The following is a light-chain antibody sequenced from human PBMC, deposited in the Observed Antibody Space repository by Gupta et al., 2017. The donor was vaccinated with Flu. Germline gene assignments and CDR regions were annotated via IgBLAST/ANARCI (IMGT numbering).Light chain of an antibody. CDR3: AMWDDSLSGPV. CDR2: GNN. Sequence: SALTHPPSASGTPARRVTISCSGSTSTFGSAFVHWYQQLPGAAPKLLIHGNNQRPSGVPDRFSGSKSGTSASLAISGLRSGDEGDYYCAMWDDSLSGPVFGGGTKLTVL. V-gene: IGLV1-47*01. J-gene: IGLJ3*02. CDR1: TSTFGSAF.